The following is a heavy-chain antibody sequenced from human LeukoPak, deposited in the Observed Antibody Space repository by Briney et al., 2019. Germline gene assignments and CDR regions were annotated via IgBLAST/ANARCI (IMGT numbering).Heavy chain of an antibody. V-gene: IGHV3-7*01. J-gene: IGHJ4*02. CDR3: ARQTGRVAVLD. D-gene: IGHD6-19*01. Sequence: GSMRLSYAASGFTFSSYYMSWVRQAPGKGLGWVANIKQGGSERNYVDSVKGRFSTSRDNAKNSLYLQMNSLRADDTAVYYCARQTGRVAVLDWGQGTLVTVSS. CDR2: IKQGGSER. CDR1: GFTFSSYY.